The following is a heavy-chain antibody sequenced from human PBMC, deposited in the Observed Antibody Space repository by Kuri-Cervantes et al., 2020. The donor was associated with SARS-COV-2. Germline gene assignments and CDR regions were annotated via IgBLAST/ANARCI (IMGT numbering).Heavy chain of an antibody. CDR3: ASTKRVTVFSGAFDI. Sequence: GSLSLSCAVYGGSFSGYYWSWIRQPPGKGLEWIGEINHSGSTNYNPSLKSRVTISVDTSKNQFPLKLSSVTAADTAVYYCASTKRVTVFSGAFDIWGQGTMVTVSS. CDR1: GGSFSGYY. V-gene: IGHV4-34*01. J-gene: IGHJ3*02. CDR2: INHSGST. D-gene: IGHD3-10*01.